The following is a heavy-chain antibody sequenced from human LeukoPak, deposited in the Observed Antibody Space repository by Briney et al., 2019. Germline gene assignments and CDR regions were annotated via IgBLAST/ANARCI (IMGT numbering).Heavy chain of an antibody. CDR2: IKEDGSEK. Sequence: GGSLRLSCAASGFTFSTFWMSWVRQAPGKGLEWVANIKEDGSEKYYVDSVKGRFTISRDNAKKSLYLQMNSLRAEDTAVYYCARDAQAFDIWGQGTMVTVSS. J-gene: IGHJ3*02. V-gene: IGHV3-7*01. CDR1: GFTFSTFW. CDR3: ARDAQAFDI.